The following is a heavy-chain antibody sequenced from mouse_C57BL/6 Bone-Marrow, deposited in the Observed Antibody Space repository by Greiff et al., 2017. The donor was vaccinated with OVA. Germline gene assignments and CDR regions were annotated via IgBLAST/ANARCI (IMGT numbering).Heavy chain of an antibody. D-gene: IGHD2-10*02. J-gene: IGHJ4*01. CDR3: ARRPYGNYVYYYAMEY. CDR2: ISSGGSYT. V-gene: IGHV5-6*02. Sequence: EVKLVESGGDLVKPGGSLKLSCAASGFTFSSYGMSWVRQTPDKRLEWVATISSGGSYTYYPDSVKGRFTISRDNAKNTLYLQMSSLKSEDTAMYYCARRPYGNYVYYYAMEYWGQGTSVTVSS. CDR1: GFTFSSYG.